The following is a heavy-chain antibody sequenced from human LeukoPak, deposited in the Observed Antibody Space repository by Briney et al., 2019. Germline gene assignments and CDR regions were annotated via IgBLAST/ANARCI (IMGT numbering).Heavy chain of an antibody. V-gene: IGHV4-39*01. CDR3: ARQYIANHGFDI. CDR1: GGSISSSSYY. CDR2: IYYSGST. J-gene: IGHJ3*02. Sequence: SETLSLTCTVSGGSISSSSYYWGWIRQPPGKGLEWIGSIYYSGSTYYNPSLKSRVTISVDTSKNQFSLKLSSVTAADTAVYHCARQYIANHGFDIWGQGTMVTVSS. D-gene: IGHD2-21*01.